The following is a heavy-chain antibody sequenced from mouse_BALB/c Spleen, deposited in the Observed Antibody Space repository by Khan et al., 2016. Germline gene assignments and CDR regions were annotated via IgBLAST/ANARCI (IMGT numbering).Heavy chain of an antibody. CDR3: GRGTLYAMDY. D-gene: IGHD3-3*01. V-gene: IGHV1-37*01. CDR1: GYSFTGYF. CDR2: INPYNGDT. J-gene: IGHJ4*01. Sequence: VQLKESGPELVKPGASVKISCKASGYSFTGYFMNWVKQSHGKSLEWIGRINPYNGDTFFNQKFKGKATLTVDKSSSTAHMELLSLTSEDSAVXYGGRGTLYAMDYWGQGTSVTVSS.